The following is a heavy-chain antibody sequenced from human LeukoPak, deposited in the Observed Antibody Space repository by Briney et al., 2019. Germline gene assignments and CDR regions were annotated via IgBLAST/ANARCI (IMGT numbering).Heavy chain of an antibody. Sequence: ASVKVSCKASGYTFTGYYMHWVRQAPGQGLEWMGWINPNSGGTNYAQKFQGRVTMTRDTSISTAYMELSRLRSDDTAVYYCARDGYFDWLPLDYWGQGTLVTVSS. CDR2: INPNSGGT. J-gene: IGHJ4*02. CDR1: GYTFTGYY. CDR3: ARDGYFDWLPLDY. V-gene: IGHV1-2*02. D-gene: IGHD3-9*01.